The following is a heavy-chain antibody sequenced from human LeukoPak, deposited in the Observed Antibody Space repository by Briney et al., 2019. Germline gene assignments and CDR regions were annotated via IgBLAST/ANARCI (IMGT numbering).Heavy chain of an antibody. Sequence: GGSLRLSCAASGFTVGSNYMSWVRQAPGKGLEWVSIIYRGGSTNYADSVKGRFTISRDTSKNTLYLQMGSLRAEDTAVYYCARGGRGHDFSPNYYYGLDVWGQGTTVTVSS. V-gene: IGHV3-66*01. CDR1: GFTVGSNY. CDR2: IYRGGST. J-gene: IGHJ6*02. CDR3: ARGGRGHDFSPNYYYGLDV. D-gene: IGHD5-12*01.